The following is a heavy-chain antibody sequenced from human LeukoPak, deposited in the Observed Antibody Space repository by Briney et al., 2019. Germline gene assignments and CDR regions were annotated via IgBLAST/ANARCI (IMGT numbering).Heavy chain of an antibody. CDR2: INPTSGGT. Sequence: ASVKVSCKASGYTFIGYYLHWVRQAPGQGLEWMGWINPTSGGTNYAQKFQDRVTMTRDTSINTAYMELSRLTSDDTAVYYCAGFVGRSPTASYWGQGTLSSSPQ. D-gene: IGHD3-16*01. J-gene: IGHJ4*02. V-gene: IGHV1-2*02. CDR3: AGFVGRSPTASY. CDR1: GYTFIGYY.